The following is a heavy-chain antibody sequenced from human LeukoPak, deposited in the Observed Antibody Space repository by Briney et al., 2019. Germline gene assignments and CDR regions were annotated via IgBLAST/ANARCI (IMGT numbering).Heavy chain of an antibody. CDR1: DASISGYY. D-gene: IGHD1-26*01. CDR2: IHFSGST. CDR3: ARDLGGIYFDY. J-gene: IGHJ4*02. V-gene: IGHV4-59*01. Sequence: SETLSLTCTVSDASISGYYWSWIRQPPGKGLEWIGSIHFSGSTNYNPSLRSRVTISVDTSKNQLSLKLSSVTAADTAVYYCARDLGGIYFDYCGQGTLVTVSS.